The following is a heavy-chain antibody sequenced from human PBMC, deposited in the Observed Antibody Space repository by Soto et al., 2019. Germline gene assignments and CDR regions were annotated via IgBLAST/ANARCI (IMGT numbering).Heavy chain of an antibody. CDR2: INSDGSST. CDR3: ASPLTAMVISVLGY. J-gene: IGHJ4*02. CDR1: GFTFSSYW. V-gene: IGHV3-74*01. D-gene: IGHD5-18*01. Sequence: RGGSLRLSCAASGFTFSSYWIHWVRQAPGKGLVWVSRINSDGSSTSYADSVKGRFTISRDNAKNTLYLQMNSLRAEDTAVYYCASPLTAMVISVLGYWGQGTLVTVSS.